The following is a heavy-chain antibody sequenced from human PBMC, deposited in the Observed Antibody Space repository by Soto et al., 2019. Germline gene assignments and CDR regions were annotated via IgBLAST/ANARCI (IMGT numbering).Heavy chain of an antibody. V-gene: IGHV4-59*08. CDR3: ARTVLGPDILADQFVDYYYYMDV. CDR1: GDSMTYSY. J-gene: IGHJ6*03. D-gene: IGHD3-9*01. Sequence: QVQLQESGPGQVKPSETLSLTCTVSGDSMTYSYWSWIRLLPGKGLEWVVYIYYSGSTSYHPSPRRRVIMSVDTSKRQFSLQLKSVTAADTAIYYCARTVLGPDILADQFVDYYYYMDVWGQGTTVTVSS. CDR2: IYYSGST.